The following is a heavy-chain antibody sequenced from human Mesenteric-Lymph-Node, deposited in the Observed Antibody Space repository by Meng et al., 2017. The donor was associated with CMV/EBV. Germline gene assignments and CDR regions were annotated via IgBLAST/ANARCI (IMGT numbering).Heavy chain of an antibody. J-gene: IGHJ6*02. V-gene: IGHV4-38-2*02. D-gene: IGHD2-21*01. CDR3: AREMVVIATSKYYYYYYGMDV. CDR2: IYHSGDN. CDR1: SYSISSGYY. Sequence: SETLSLTCTVSSYSISSGYYWGWVRQPPGKGLEWIGSIYHSGDNYYNPSLKSRVIISVNTSKNQFSLKLSSVTAADTAVYYCAREMVVIATSKYYYYYYGMDVWGQGTTVTVSS.